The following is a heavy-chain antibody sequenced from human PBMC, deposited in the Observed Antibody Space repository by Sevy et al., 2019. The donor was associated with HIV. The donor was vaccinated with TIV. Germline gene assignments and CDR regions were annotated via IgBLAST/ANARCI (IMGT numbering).Heavy chain of an antibody. CDR3: ASHVYGASWFDP. V-gene: IGHV4-39*01. D-gene: IGHD3-10*02. CDR2: IYYSGST. J-gene: IGHJ5*02. Sequence: SETLSLTCTVSGGSISSSSYYWGWIRQPPGKGLEWIGSIYYSGSTYYNPSLKSRVTISVDMSKNQFSLKLSSVTAADTAVYYCASHVYGASWFDPWGQGTLVTVSS. CDR1: GGSISSSSYY.